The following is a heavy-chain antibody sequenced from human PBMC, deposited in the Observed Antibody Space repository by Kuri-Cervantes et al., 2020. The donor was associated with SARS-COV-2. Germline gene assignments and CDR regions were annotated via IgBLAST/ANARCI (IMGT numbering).Heavy chain of an antibody. Sequence: SDTLSLTCTVSGGSISSSYYWSWIRQPAGKGLEWIGRIYTSGSTNYNPSLKSRVTMSVDTSKNQFSLKLSSVTAADTAVYYCARDGVAAAGYGNPYYYYYMDVWGKGTTVTVSS. J-gene: IGHJ6*03. V-gene: IGHV4-4*07. CDR3: ARDGVAAAGYGNPYYYYYMDV. D-gene: IGHD6-13*01. CDR2: IYTSGST. CDR1: GGSISSSYY.